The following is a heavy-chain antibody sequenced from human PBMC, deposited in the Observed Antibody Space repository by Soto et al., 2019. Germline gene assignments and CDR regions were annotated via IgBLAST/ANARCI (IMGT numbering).Heavy chain of an antibody. CDR2: IYYSGST. V-gene: IGHV4-61*01. D-gene: IGHD1-26*01. J-gene: IGHJ4*02. CDR3: ARGDSGSYYAGLC. CDR1: GGSVSSGSYY. Sequence: QVQLQESGPGLVKPSETLSLTCTVSGGSVSSGSYYWSWIRQPPGKRMEWIGYIYYSGSTNYNTSLRSRVPISVDTSKNQFSLKLSSVTATDTAVYYCARGDSGSYYAGLCWGQGNLVTVST.